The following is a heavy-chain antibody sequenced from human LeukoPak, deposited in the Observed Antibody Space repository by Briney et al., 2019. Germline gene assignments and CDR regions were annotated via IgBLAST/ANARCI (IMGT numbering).Heavy chain of an antibody. CDR3: ARDGRGDSYVYGFDN. CDR2: ISYDGNNK. Sequence: GGSLRLSCAGSGFTFNTFAMHWVRQAPGKGLEWVAVISYDGNNKYYADSVKGRVTISRENSNNTLFLQMTSLRVEDTAVYYCARDGRGDSYVYGFDNWGQGALVTVSS. J-gene: IGHJ4*02. V-gene: IGHV3-30-3*01. D-gene: IGHD5-18*01. CDR1: GFTFNTFA.